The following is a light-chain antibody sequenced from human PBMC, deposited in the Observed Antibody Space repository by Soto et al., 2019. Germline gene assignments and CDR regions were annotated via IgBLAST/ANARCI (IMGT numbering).Light chain of an antibody. J-gene: IGKJ1*01. Sequence: EIVMTQSPATLSVSPGERATLSCRASQSVSSTLAWYQQKPGQAPRLLIYGASTRATGIPARFSGSGSGTEFTLTISSLQSEDFAVYYCHQYNNWRGTFGQGTKVEVK. CDR2: GAS. CDR3: HQYNNWRGT. V-gene: IGKV3-15*01. CDR1: QSVSST.